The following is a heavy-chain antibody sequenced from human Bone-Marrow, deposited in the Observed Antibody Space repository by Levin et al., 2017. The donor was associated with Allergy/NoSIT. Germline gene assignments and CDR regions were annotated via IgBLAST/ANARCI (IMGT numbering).Heavy chain of an antibody. CDR1: GFTFSSYW. V-gene: IGHV3-74*01. Sequence: GGSLRLSCAASGFTFSSYWMHWVRQAPGKGLVWVSRINSDGSSTSYADSVKGRFTISRDNAKNTLYLQMNSLRAEDTAVYYCARDLGGYCSSTSCYEGIYYFDYWGQGTLVTVSS. CDR2: INSDGSST. J-gene: IGHJ4*02. CDR3: ARDLGGYCSSTSCYEGIYYFDY. D-gene: IGHD2-2*01.